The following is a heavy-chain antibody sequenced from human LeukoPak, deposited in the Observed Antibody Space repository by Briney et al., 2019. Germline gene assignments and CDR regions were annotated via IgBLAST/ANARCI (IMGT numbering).Heavy chain of an antibody. Sequence: SETLSLTCTVSGGSISYHSWSWIRQTPVKGLEWIANIYDNGNTDYSPPLQSRVTISTDTSETQFFLRLKSVTAADTAVYYCARLGSAATGAPPYYYYYVDVWGKGTTVTVSS. J-gene: IGHJ6*03. D-gene: IGHD1-26*01. V-gene: IGHV4-59*11. CDR2: IYDNGNT. CDR1: GGSISYHS. CDR3: ARLGSAATGAPPYYYYYVDV.